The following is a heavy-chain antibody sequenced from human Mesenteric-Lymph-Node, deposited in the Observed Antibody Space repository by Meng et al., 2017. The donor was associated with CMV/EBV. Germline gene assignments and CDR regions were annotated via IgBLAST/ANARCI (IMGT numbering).Heavy chain of an antibody. V-gene: IGHV3-20*04. D-gene: IGHD3-3*01. CDR2: VHWNGNTA. CDR3: ARAAYYDFWSGYQTEAESFDI. Sequence: GGSLRLSCAASGFTFDDYAMHWVRQAPGKGLEWVSGVHWNGNTAGYAESVKGRFTISRDNAKNSLYLQMNSLRAEDTALYYCARAAYYDFWSGYQTEAESFDIWGQGTMVTVSS. J-gene: IGHJ3*02. CDR1: GFTFDDYA.